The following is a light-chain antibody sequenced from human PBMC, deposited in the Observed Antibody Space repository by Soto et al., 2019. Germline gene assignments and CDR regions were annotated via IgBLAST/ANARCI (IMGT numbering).Light chain of an antibody. CDR3: QPYNNWPLT. CDR2: DTS. Sequence: TQASASMCVALGGGGTITRRANQGIGDTLAWYQHKPGQTPRLLIYDTSTRATGVPARFSGSRSGPEFTLTINSLQSEDFAIYYCQPYNNWPLTFGGGTKV. CDR1: QGIGDT. V-gene: IGKV3-15*01. J-gene: IGKJ4*01.